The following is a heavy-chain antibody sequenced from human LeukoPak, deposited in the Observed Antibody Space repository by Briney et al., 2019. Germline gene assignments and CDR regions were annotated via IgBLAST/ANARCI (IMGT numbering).Heavy chain of an antibody. V-gene: IGHV1-46*01. CDR1: VYTFTSYY. CDR2: INPSGGST. Sequence: ASVKVSCKACVYTFTSYYMHWVRQGPGQGLEWMGIINPSGGSTSYAQKFQGRVTMTRDTSISTAYMELSRLRSDDTAVYYCARAMVRGGKFDYWGQGTLVTVSS. D-gene: IGHD3-10*01. J-gene: IGHJ4*02. CDR3: ARAMVRGGKFDY.